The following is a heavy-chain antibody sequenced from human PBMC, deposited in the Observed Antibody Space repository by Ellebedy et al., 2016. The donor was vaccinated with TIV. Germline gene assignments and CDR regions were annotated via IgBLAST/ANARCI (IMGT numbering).Heavy chain of an antibody. D-gene: IGHD3-22*01. V-gene: IGHV3-23*01. CDR1: GFTFSSYA. CDR2: ISGSGGST. J-gene: IGHJ6*02. CDR3: AKVVGDSSGYYYVRYYYYGMDV. Sequence: GESLKISCAASGFTFSSYAMSWVRQAPGKGLEWVSAISGSGGSTYYADSVKGRFTISRDNSKNTLYLQMNSLRAEDTAVYYCAKVVGDSSGYYYVRYYYYGMDVWGQGTTVTVSS.